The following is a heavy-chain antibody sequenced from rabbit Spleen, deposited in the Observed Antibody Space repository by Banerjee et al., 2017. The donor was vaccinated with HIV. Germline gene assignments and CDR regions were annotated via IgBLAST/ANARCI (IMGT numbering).Heavy chain of an antibody. CDR3: ARNFVNAFDR. D-gene: IGHD5-1*01. CDR1: GFTLSSYYM. CDR2: IDTSNGDT. Sequence: QEQLEESAGGLVQPGGSLKLSCKASGFTLSSYYMNWVRQAPGKGLEWIACIDTSNGDTDYAIWPKGRFTISKTSSTTVTLQMTSLTAADTGAYFCARNFVNAFDRWGPGTRGTV. V-gene: IGHV1S45*01. J-gene: IGHJ2*01.